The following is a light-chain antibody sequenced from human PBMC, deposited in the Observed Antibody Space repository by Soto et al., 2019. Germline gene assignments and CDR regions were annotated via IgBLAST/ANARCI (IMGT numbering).Light chain of an antibody. J-gene: IGKJ2*01. V-gene: IGKV1-5*01. CDR2: AAS. Sequence: DIQMTQSPSTLSASVGDTVTITCRASESIDNWLAWYQQKPGKAPKLLIFAASTLVRGVPSRFSGRGSGTDFTLTVSRLEPEDFAVFYCQQYGSSPPTFGQGTKVEIK. CDR1: ESIDNW. CDR3: QQYGSSPPT.